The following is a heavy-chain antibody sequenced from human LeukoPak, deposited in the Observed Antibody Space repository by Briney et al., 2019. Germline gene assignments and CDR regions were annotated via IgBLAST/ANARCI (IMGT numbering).Heavy chain of an antibody. Sequence: GESLKISCKGSGYSFTSYWIGWVRQMPGKGLEWMGTIYPGDSDTRYSPSFQGQVTISADKSISTAYLQWSSLKASDTAMYYCARRNYDILTGYLYNWFDPWGQGTLVTVSS. CDR3: ARRNYDILTGYLYNWFDP. CDR2: IYPGDSDT. J-gene: IGHJ5*02. CDR1: GYSFTSYW. D-gene: IGHD3-9*01. V-gene: IGHV5-51*01.